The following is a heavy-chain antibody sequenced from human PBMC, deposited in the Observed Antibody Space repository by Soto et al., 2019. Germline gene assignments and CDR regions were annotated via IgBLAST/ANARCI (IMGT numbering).Heavy chain of an antibody. J-gene: IGHJ4*02. V-gene: IGHV3-64D*06. CDR1: GFTFSSYA. CDR2: ISSNGGST. D-gene: IGHD3-22*01. Sequence: GGSLRLSCSASGFTFSSYAMHWVRQAPGKGLEYVSAISSNGGSTYYADSVKGRFTISRDNSKNTLYLQMSSLRAEDTAVYYCVKVAYYYDSRWLDYWGQGTLVTVSS. CDR3: VKVAYYYDSRWLDY.